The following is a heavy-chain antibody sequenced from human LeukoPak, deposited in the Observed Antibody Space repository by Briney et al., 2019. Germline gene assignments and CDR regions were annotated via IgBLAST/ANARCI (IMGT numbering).Heavy chain of an antibody. J-gene: IGHJ4*02. CDR2: IISDGSSA. Sequence: PGGSLRLSCAASGFTFKDYWMHWVRQVPGKGLVWVARIISDGSSASYADSVKGRFTMTRDNAKNTLYLQMNSLRAEDTAVYYCVRDSIYHPDCWGQGTLVTVSS. CDR3: VRDSIYHPDC. V-gene: IGHV3-74*01. D-gene: IGHD4-11*01. CDR1: GFTFKDYW.